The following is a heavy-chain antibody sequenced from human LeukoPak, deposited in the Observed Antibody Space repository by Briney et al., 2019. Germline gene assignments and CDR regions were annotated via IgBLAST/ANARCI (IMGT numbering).Heavy chain of an antibody. J-gene: IGHJ4*02. CDR1: GGAFSGCY. V-gene: IGHV4-34*01. D-gene: IGHD7-27*01. CDR2: INHSGST. CDR3: ARGPPTGGFDY. Sequence: PSETLSLTCAVYGGAFSGCYWSWIRQPPGKGLEWIGEINHSGSTNYNPSLKSRVTISVDTSKNQFSLKLSSVTAADTAVYYCARGPPTGGFDYWGQGTLVTVSS.